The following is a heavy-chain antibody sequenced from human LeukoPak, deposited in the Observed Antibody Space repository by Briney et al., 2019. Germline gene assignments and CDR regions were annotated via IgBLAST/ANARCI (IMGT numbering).Heavy chain of an antibody. J-gene: IGHJ4*02. V-gene: IGHV4-39*01. Sequence: PSETLSLTCTVSGGSISSSSYYWGWIRQPPGKGLEWIGSIYYSGSTYYNPSLKSRVTISVDMSKNQFSLKLSSVTAADTAVYYCARHVRSEAGHYDSSGYLREEKVPEFDYWGQGTLVTVSS. D-gene: IGHD3-22*01. CDR3: ARHVRSEAGHYDSSGYLREEKVPEFDY. CDR1: GGSISSSSYY. CDR2: IYYSGST.